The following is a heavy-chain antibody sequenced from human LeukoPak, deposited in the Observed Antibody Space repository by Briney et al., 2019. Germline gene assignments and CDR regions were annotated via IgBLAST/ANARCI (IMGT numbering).Heavy chain of an antibody. J-gene: IGHJ4*02. CDR2: IIPIFGTA. V-gene: IGHV1-69*05. D-gene: IGHD3-16*02. CDR3: ARGLRLGELSSPGY. Sequence: SVKVSCKASGGTFSSYAISWVRQAPGQGLEWMGGIIPIFGTANYAQKFQGRVTITTDESTSTAYMELSSLRSKDTAVYYCARGLRLGELSSPGYWGQGTLVTVYS. CDR1: GGTFSSYA.